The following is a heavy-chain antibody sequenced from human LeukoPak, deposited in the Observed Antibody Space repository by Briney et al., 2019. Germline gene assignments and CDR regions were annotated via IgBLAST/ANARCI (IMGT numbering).Heavy chain of an antibody. Sequence: GGSLRLSCAASGFTFSDHYIDWVRQAPGQGLEWLGRSRNKAKSYTTEYAASVKGRFTISRDNAEKSVYLQMNSLDSEDTAVYYCATSVPDTRGHYFLNDWGQGTLVTVSS. D-gene: IGHD3-22*01. V-gene: IGHV3-72*01. CDR2: SRNKAKSYTT. CDR3: ATSVPDTRGHYFLND. CDR1: GFTFSDHY. J-gene: IGHJ4*02.